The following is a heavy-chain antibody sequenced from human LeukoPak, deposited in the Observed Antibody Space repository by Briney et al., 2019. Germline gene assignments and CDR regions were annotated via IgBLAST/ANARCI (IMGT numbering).Heavy chain of an antibody. D-gene: IGHD5-18*01. CDR3: ARDTGYSYGSNFDY. J-gene: IGHJ4*02. Sequence: GASVKVSCKASGYTFTSYGIRWVRQAPGQGLEWMGWISAYNGNTNYAQKLQGRVTMTTDTSTSTAYMQLRSLRSDDTAVYYCARDTGYSYGSNFDYWGQGTLVTVSS. CDR2: ISAYNGNT. V-gene: IGHV1-18*01. CDR1: GYTFTSYG.